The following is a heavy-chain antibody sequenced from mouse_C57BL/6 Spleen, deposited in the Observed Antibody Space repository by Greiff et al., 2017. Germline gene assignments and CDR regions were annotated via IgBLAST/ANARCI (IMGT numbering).Heavy chain of an antibody. CDR3: TRWGISTVVATRNFDY. CDR1: GYTFTDYE. CDR2: IDPETGGT. D-gene: IGHD1-1*01. Sequence: VQLQQSGAELVRPGASVTLSCKASGYTFTDYEMHWVKQTPVHGLEWIGAIDPETGGTAYNQKFKGKAILTADKSSSTAYMELRSLTSEDSAVYYCTRWGISTVVATRNFDYWGQGTTLTVSS. J-gene: IGHJ2*01. V-gene: IGHV1-15*01.